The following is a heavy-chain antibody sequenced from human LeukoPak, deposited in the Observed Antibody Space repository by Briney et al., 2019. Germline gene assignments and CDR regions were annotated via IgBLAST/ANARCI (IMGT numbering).Heavy chain of an antibody. V-gene: IGHV3-7*04. CDR3: ARGDHSKYEY. Sequence: RPAGTLSLSCVASGFTISSYCMAWVRQAPGKGPEWVASIKKNGKENYYVVSVKGRFTISKDNAKNILFLQMNSLRAEDTAVYYYARGDHSKYEYWGQGTPVTVSS. J-gene: IGHJ4*02. D-gene: IGHD4-11*01. CDR2: IKKNGKEN. CDR1: GFTISSYC.